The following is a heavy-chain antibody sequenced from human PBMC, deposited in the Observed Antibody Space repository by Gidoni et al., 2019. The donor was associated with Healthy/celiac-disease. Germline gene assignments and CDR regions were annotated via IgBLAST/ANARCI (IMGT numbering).Heavy chain of an antibody. V-gene: IGHV1-18*01. J-gene: IGHJ4*02. Sequence: QVQLVQSGAEVKKPGASVKVSCKASGYTFTSYGISWVRQAPGQGLEWMGWISAYNGNTNYAQKLQGRVTMTTDTSTSTAYMELRSLRSDDTAVYYCARDRPGYSSSWYTPEMDYFDYWGQGTLVTVSS. CDR2: ISAYNGNT. CDR3: ARDRPGYSSSWYTPEMDYFDY. CDR1: GYTFTSYG. D-gene: IGHD6-13*01.